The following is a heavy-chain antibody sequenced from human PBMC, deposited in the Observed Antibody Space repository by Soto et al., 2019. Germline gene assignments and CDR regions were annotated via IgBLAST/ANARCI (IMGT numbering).Heavy chain of an antibody. CDR2: MNPNSGNT. CDR3: ATEPLGYCSGGSCYSSPYYYYMDV. CDR1: GYTFTSYD. J-gene: IGHJ6*03. D-gene: IGHD2-15*01. Sequence: ASVKVSCKASGYTFTSYDINWVRQATGQGLEWMGWMNPNSGNTGYAQKFQGRVTMTRNTSISTAYMELSSLRSEDTAVYYCATEPLGYCSGGSCYSSPYYYYMDVWGKGTTVTVSS. V-gene: IGHV1-8*01.